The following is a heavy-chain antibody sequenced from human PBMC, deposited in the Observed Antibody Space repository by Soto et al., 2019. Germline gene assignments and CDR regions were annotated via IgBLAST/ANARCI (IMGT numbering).Heavy chain of an antibody. CDR2: FSYDGHTK. CDR1: GFTFSAFG. J-gene: IGHJ3*01. CDR3: SREWSAVTGTPFDL. V-gene: IGHV3-30*03. Sequence: QLQLEESGGGVVQPETSLRLSCEASGFTFSAFGMHWVRQAPGKGLEWVAGFSYDGHTKYYANPVKGRFSISSDNSRNALYLSMDSLRAEDTAMYYCSREWSAVTGTPFDLWGQGTMVIVSS. D-gene: IGHD6-19*01.